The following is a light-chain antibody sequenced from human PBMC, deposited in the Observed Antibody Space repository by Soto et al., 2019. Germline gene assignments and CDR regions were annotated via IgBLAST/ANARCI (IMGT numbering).Light chain of an antibody. CDR3: CSHAGDNTYV. CDR1: SSDVGGYNY. J-gene: IGLJ1*01. CDR2: EVT. V-gene: IGLV2-8*01. Sequence: QSALTQPPSASGSPGQSVTISCTGTSSDVGGYNYVSWYQQHPGKAPKLMIYEVTKRPSGVPDRFSGSKSGNTASLIVSGLQAEDEADYFCCSHAGDNTYVFGTGTKVTVL.